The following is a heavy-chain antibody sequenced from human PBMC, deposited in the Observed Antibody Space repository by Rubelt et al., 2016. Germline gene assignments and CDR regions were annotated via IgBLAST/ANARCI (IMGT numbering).Heavy chain of an antibody. Sequence: EVQLVESGGGLVQPGGSLRLSCEASGFTVSSNYMSWVRQAPGTGLEWVSVIYSGGSTYYEDSGKGRFTISRNNAKNTRYVQMNCLRAEDTAVYYCAGVYGSRWAYYFDYWGQGTLVTVSS. CDR2: IYSGGST. D-gene: IGHD6-13*01. V-gene: IGHV3-53*04. CDR1: GFTVSSNY. CDR3: AGVYGSRWAYYFDY. J-gene: IGHJ4*02.